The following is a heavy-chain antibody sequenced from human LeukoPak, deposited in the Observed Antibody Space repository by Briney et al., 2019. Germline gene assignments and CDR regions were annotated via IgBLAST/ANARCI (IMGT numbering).Heavy chain of an antibody. D-gene: IGHD3-3*02. CDR2: IDPSDSNT. CDR1: GSTFYSYW. V-gene: IGHV5-10-1*01. CDR3: ARHLWSGNPWYPAY. J-gene: IGHJ4*02. Sequence: GASLVISSKGSGSTFYSYWSSWVRPMPGKGLEWMGRIDPSDSNTNYSQSFQGRVTISADKSIATAYLQWNSLKASDAVIYYCARHLWSGNPWYPAYWGQGTLVTAPS.